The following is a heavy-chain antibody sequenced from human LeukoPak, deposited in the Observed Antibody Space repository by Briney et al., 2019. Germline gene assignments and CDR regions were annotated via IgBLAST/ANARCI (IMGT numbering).Heavy chain of an antibody. D-gene: IGHD3-10*01. J-gene: IGHJ4*02. V-gene: IGHV3-23*01. CDR1: GFIFSSYG. CDR3: AKYFQYDGSGSYPVFDY. Sequence: GGTLRLSCAASGFIFSSYGMSWVRQAPGTGLEGVSAISGSGGSTYYADSVKGRFTIPRDNSKNTLYLQMNGLRAEDTAVYYCAKYFQYDGSGSYPVFDYWGQGTLVTVSS. CDR2: ISGSGGST.